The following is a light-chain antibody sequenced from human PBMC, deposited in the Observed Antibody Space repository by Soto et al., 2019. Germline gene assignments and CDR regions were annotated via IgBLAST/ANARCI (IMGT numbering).Light chain of an antibody. CDR3: CAYAGRSTPYV. Sequence: QSVLTQPASVSGSPGQSITISCTGTSSDVGGYNLVSWYQQHPGKAPKLMIYEVSKRPSGVSNRFSGSKSGNTASLTISGLQAEDEADYYCCAYAGRSTPYVFGTGTKVTVL. V-gene: IGLV2-23*02. CDR1: SSDVGGYNL. J-gene: IGLJ1*01. CDR2: EVS.